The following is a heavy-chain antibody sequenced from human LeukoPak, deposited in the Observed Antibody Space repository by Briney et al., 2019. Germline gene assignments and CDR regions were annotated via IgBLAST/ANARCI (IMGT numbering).Heavy chain of an antibody. CDR3: AKAINYYDSSGPTDY. J-gene: IGHJ4*02. D-gene: IGHD3-22*01. Sequence: TGGSLRLSCAASGFTFDDYAMHWVRQAPGKGLEWVSGISWNSGSIGYADSVKGRFTISRDNAKNSLYLQMNSLRAEDTALYYCAKAINYYDSSGPTDYWGQGTLATVSS. CDR2: ISWNSGSI. CDR1: GFTFDDYA. V-gene: IGHV3-9*01.